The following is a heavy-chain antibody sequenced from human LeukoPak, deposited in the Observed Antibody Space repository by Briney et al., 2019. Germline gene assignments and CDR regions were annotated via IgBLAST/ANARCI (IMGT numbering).Heavy chain of an antibody. CDR2: ISSSGSTI. D-gene: IGHD3-22*01. Sequence: GGSLRLSCAASGFTFSDYYMSWIRQAPGKGLEWVSYISSSGSTIYYADSVKGRFTISRDNAKNSLYLQMNSLRAEDTAVYYCARDRNPYYYDSSGYYYFDYWGQGTLVTVSS. CDR1: GFTFSDYY. V-gene: IGHV3-11*01. J-gene: IGHJ4*02. CDR3: ARDRNPYYYDSSGYYYFDY.